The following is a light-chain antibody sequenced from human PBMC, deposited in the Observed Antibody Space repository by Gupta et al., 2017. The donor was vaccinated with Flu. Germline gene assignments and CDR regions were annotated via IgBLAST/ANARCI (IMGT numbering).Light chain of an antibody. CDR3: ASYTSSSTWV. V-gene: IGLV2-14*01. Sequence: QSALTQPASVSGSPGQSITISCTGTSSDVGGYNYVSWYQQPPGKAPKLMISEVSTRPSGVSNRFSGSKSGNTASLTISGRQAEDEADYYCASYTSSSTWVFGGGTKLTVL. J-gene: IGLJ3*02. CDR1: SSDVGGYNY. CDR2: EVS.